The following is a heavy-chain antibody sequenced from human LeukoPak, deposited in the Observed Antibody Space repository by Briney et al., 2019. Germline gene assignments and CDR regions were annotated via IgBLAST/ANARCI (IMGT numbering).Heavy chain of an antibody. CDR3: AKGSGFSSSSRTFGY. CDR1: GFTFSSYA. J-gene: IGHJ4*02. CDR2: ISGSGGWT. V-gene: IGHV3-23*01. D-gene: IGHD6-13*01. Sequence: GGSLRLSRAASGFTFSSYAMTWVRQAPGKGLEWVSAISGSGGWTYSADSVKGRFTISRDNSKNTVYLQMNSLRAEDMAIYYCAKGSGFSSSSRTFGYWGQGALVTVSS.